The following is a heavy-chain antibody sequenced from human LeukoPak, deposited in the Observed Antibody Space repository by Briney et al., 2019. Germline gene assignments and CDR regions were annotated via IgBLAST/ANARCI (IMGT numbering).Heavy chain of an antibody. CDR2: INPNSGGT. J-gene: IGHJ4*02. Sequence: GASVKVPCKASGYTFSGYYLHWVRQAPGQGLEWMGRINPNSGGTNYAQKSQGRVTMTRDTSISTVYMELSRLRSDDTAFYYCARGDIVVAPTVGSSAWYDTPFDYWGQGTLVTVSS. CDR3: ARGDIVVAPTVGSSAWYDTPFDY. CDR1: GYTFSGYY. D-gene: IGHD2-2*01. V-gene: IGHV1-2*06.